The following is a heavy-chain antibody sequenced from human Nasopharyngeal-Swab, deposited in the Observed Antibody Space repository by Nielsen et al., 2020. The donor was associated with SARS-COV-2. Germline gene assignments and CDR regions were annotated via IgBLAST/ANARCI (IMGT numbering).Heavy chain of an antibody. V-gene: IGHV5-10-1*01. J-gene: IGHJ6*03. Sequence: KVSCKGSGYSFTSYWISWVRQMPGKGLEWMGRIDPSDSYTNYSPSFQGHVTISADKSISTAYLQWSSLKASDTAMYYCARRAYCSGGSCYPPYYYYMDVWGKGTTVTVSS. CDR3: ARRAYCSGGSCYPPYYYYMDV. CDR2: IDPSDSYT. D-gene: IGHD2-15*01. CDR1: GYSFTSYW.